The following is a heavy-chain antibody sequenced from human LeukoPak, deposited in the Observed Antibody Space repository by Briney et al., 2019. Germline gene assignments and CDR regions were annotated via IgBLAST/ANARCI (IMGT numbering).Heavy chain of an antibody. CDR3: ARGYKANYFDF. D-gene: IGHD5-18*01. CDR2: INPSGGST. CDR1: GYTFTSYY. Sequence: ASVKVSCKASGYTFTSYYMHWVRRAPGQGLEWMGIINPSGGSTNYAQKFQGRVTMTRDTSTSTVYMELSSLRSEDTAVYYCARGYKANYFDFWGQGILVTVSS. J-gene: IGHJ4*02. V-gene: IGHV1-46*01.